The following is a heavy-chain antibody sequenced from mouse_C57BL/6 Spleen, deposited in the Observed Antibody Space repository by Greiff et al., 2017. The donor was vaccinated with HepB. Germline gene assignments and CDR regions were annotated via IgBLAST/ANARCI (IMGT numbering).Heavy chain of an antibody. CDR3: AREGPAGSSYDYYAMDY. J-gene: IGHJ4*01. CDR1: GYSITSGYY. D-gene: IGHD1-1*01. V-gene: IGHV3-6*01. Sequence: EVKLMESGPGLVKPSQSLSLTCSVTGYSITSGYYWNWIRQFPGNKLEWMGYISYDGSNNYNPSLKNRISITRDTSKNQFFLKLNSVTTEDTATYYCAREGPAGSSYDYYAMDYWGQGTSVTVSS. CDR2: ISYDGSN.